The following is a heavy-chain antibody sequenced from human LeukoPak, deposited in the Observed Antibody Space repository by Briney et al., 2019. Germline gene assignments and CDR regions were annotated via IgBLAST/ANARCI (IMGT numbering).Heavy chain of an antibody. CDR2: IYYSGST. J-gene: IGHJ4*02. V-gene: IGHV4-59*12. Sequence: PSETLSLTCTVSGGSISSYYWSWIRQPPGKGLEWIGYIYYSGSTYYSPSLKSRVTISVDTSKNQFSLKLSSVTAADTAVYYCARDGTDTAMANDYWGQGTLVTVSS. D-gene: IGHD5-18*01. CDR1: GGSISSYY. CDR3: ARDGTDTAMANDY.